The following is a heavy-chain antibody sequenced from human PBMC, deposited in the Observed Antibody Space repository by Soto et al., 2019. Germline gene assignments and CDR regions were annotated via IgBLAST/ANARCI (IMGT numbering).Heavy chain of an antibody. CDR2: IRSKAYGGTT. Sequence: GGSLRLSCTASGFTFGDYAMSWFRQAPGKGLEWVGFIRSKAYGGTTEYAASVKGRFTISRDDSKSIAYLQMNSLKTEDTAVYYCTSAFIAVAGTQFDPWGQGTLVTVSS. J-gene: IGHJ5*02. V-gene: IGHV3-49*03. CDR3: TSAFIAVAGTQFDP. D-gene: IGHD6-19*01. CDR1: GFTFGDYA.